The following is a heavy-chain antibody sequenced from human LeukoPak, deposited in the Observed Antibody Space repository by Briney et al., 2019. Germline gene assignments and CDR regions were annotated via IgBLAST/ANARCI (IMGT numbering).Heavy chain of an antibody. CDR2: ISYDGSNK. V-gene: IGHV3-30-3*01. J-gene: IGHJ5*02. CDR1: GFTVSSSY. Sequence: GGSLRLSCTASGFTVSSSYMSWVRQAPGKGLEWVAVISYDGSNKYYADSVKGRFTISRDNSKNTLYLQMNSLRAEDTAVYYCARDIAEQQLVLPWFDPWGQGTLVTVSS. D-gene: IGHD6-13*01. CDR3: ARDIAEQQLVLPWFDP.